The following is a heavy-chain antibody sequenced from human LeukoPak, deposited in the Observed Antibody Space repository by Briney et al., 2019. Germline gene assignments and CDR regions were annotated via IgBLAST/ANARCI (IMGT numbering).Heavy chain of an antibody. J-gene: IGHJ3*02. Sequence: ASVKVSCKASGYTFTSYYMHWVRQAPGQGLEWMGIINPSGGSTSYAQKFQGRVTMTRDTSTSTVYMELSSLGSEDTAVYYCARFPYVGTSIDAFDIWGQGTMVTVSS. CDR1: GYTFTSYY. CDR3: ARFPYVGTSIDAFDI. D-gene: IGHD2-2*01. V-gene: IGHV1-46*01. CDR2: INPSGGST.